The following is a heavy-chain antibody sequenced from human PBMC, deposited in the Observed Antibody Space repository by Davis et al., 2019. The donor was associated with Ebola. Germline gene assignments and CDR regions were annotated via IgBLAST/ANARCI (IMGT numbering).Heavy chain of an antibody. CDR3: ATRQTPVIRLYGMDV. Sequence: GESLKISCAASGFTFSSYWMSWVRQAPGKGLEWVANIKQDGSEKYYVDSVKGRFTISRDNAKNSLYLQMNSLRAEDTAVYYCATRQTPVIRLYGMDVWGQGTTVTVSS. CDR1: GFTFSSYW. D-gene: IGHD3-10*01. CDR2: IKQDGSEK. V-gene: IGHV3-7*01. J-gene: IGHJ6*02.